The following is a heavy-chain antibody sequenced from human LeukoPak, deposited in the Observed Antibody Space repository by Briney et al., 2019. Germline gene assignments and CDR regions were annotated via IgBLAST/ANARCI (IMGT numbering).Heavy chain of an antibody. CDR1: GFTFGDYA. D-gene: IGHD4-17*01. J-gene: IGHJ4*02. CDR3: TRAAWYGHRVIDY. Sequence: GGSLRLSWTASGFTFGDYAMSWVRQAPGKGLEWVGFIRSKAYGGTTEYAASVKGRFTISRDDSKSIAYLQMNSLKTEDTAVYYCTRAAWYGHRVIDYWGQGTLVTVSS. V-gene: IGHV3-49*04. CDR2: IRSKAYGGTT.